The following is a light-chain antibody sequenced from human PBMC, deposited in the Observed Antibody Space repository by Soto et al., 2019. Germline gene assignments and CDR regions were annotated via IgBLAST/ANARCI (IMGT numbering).Light chain of an antibody. V-gene: IGKV3D-20*02. CDR3: QQRHMWSIT. Sequence: ENVLTQSPGTLSLSPGDIATLFCRARQSLTNPYIAWYQQKPGQAPRLLIYDISSRATGIPDRFSGSGSGTDFTLTISSLEPEDSAVYYCQQRHMWSITFGQGTRLEIK. CDR1: QSLTNPY. CDR2: DIS. J-gene: IGKJ5*01.